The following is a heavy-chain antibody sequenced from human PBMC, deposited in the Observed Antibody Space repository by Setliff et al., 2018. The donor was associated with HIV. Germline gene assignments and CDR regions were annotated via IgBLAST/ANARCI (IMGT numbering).Heavy chain of an antibody. CDR1: GTSFSGYY. V-gene: IGHV4-34*01. CDR2: VDHSGGT. J-gene: IGHJ4*02. CDR3: ARRAGNYLDY. Sequence: PSETLSLTCAVYGTSFSGYYWNWIRQSPGKGLEWIGEVDHSGGTKFNPSLKSRVTISLKTSKNLFSLSLSSVTVADTGLYFCARRAGNYLDYWGQGTLVTVSS.